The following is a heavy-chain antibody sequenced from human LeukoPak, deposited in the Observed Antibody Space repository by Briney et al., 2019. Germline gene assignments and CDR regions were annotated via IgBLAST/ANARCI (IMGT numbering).Heavy chain of an antibody. Sequence: GGSLRLSCAASGFTFSSYAMHWVRQAPGKGLEWVAVISYDGSNKYYADSVKGRFTISRDNAKNSLYLQMNSLRAEDTAVYYCARDRDTIFGVVIIRGGAFDYWGQGTLVTVSS. CDR2: ISYDGSNK. CDR3: ARDRDTIFGVVIIRGGAFDY. J-gene: IGHJ4*02. D-gene: IGHD3-3*01. V-gene: IGHV3-30*07. CDR1: GFTFSSYA.